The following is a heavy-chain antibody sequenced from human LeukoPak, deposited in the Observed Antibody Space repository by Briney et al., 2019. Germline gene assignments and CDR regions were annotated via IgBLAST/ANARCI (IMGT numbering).Heavy chain of an antibody. J-gene: IGHJ4*02. CDR3: ARAAVGTMVRGVIFDY. CDR2: IYYSGST. Sequence: SETLSLTCTVSGGSISSSSYYWGWIRQPPGKGLEWIGSIYYSGSTYYNPSLKSRVTISVDTSKNQFSLKLSSVTAADTSVYYCARAAVGTMVRGVIFDYWGQGTLVTVSS. V-gene: IGHV4-39*07. D-gene: IGHD3-10*01. CDR1: GGSISSSSYY.